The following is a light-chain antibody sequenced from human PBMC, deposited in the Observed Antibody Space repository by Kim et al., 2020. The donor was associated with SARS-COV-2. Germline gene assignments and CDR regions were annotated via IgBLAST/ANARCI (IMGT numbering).Light chain of an antibody. CDR3: NSRDSSGNHPHVV. V-gene: IGLV3-19*01. CDR2: GKN. J-gene: IGLJ2*01. CDR1: SLRSYY. Sequence: SSELPQDPAVSVALGQTVRITCQGDSLRSYYASWYQQKPGQAPVLVIYGKNNRPSGIPDRFSGSSSGNTASLTITGAQAEDEADYYCNSRDSSGNHPHVV.